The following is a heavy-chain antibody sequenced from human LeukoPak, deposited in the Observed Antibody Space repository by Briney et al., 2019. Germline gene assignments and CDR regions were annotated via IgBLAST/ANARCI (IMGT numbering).Heavy chain of an antibody. Sequence: SETLSLTCNVSGDSMKTNYWTWIRQPPGQGLEWIGVVHGDGTTNSNPSLNSRVTISIDTSENQLSLRLNSVTAADTAVYYCARVFRGVVTSNFFDPWGQGTPVTVSS. CDR2: VHGDGTT. J-gene: IGHJ5*02. CDR3: ARVFRGVVTSNFFDP. V-gene: IGHV4-59*01. CDR1: GDSMKTNY. D-gene: IGHD2-21*02.